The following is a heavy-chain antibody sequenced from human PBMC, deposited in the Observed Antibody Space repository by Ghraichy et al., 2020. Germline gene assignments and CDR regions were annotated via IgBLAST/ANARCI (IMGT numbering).Heavy chain of an antibody. CDR3: ARGPGSGTYYNVGRDYYFDY. J-gene: IGHJ4*02. CDR1: GDSVSSNSAA. CDR2: TYYRSKWYN. V-gene: IGHV6-1*01. D-gene: IGHD3-10*01. Sequence: SQTLSLTCAISGDSVSSNSAAWNWIRQSPSRGLEWLGRTYYRSKWYNDYAVSVKSRITINPDTSKNQFSLQLNSVTPEDTAVYYCARGPGSGTYYNVGRDYYFDYWRQGTLVTVSS.